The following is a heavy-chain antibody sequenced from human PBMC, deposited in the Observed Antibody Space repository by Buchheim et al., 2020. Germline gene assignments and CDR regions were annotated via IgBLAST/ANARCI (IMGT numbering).Heavy chain of an antibody. CDR2: VYQSGGA. CDR3: ARAMVRGAFDY. J-gene: IGHJ4*02. CDR1: GGSIGNTHW. V-gene: IGHV4-4*02. D-gene: IGHD3-10*01. Sequence: QVQLQESGPGLVKPSGTLSLTCAVSGGSIGNTHWWSWFRQSPGKGLEWIGEVYQSGGANYNPSLRIRVTISVAKSKNPFSLTLSSVTAADTAIYYCARAMVRGAFDYWGQGTL.